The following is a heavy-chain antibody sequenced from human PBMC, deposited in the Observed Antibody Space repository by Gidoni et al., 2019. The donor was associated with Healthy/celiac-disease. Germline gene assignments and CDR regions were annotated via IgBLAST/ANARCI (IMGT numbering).Heavy chain of an antibody. Sequence: QLQLQESGPGLVKPSETLSLTCTVSGGSISSSSYYWGWIRQPPGKGLEWIGSIYYSGSTYYNPSLKSRVTISVDTSKNQFSLKLSSVTAADTAVYYCAISGEYSSSGFDYWGQGTLVTVSS. CDR1: GGSISSSSYY. CDR3: AISGEYSSSGFDY. CDR2: IYYSGST. V-gene: IGHV4-39*07. J-gene: IGHJ4*02. D-gene: IGHD6-6*01.